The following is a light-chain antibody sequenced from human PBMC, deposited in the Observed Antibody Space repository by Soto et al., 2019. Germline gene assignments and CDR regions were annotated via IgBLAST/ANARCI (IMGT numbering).Light chain of an antibody. CDR1: QTISSW. CDR3: QHYTSYSEA. V-gene: IGKV1-5*03. Sequence: DIQMTHSPSTLSGSVGDRVTITCRASQTISSWLAWYQQKPGKAPKLLIYKTSTLKSGVPSRFSGSGSGTEFTLTISSLQPDDFATYYCQHYTSYSEAFGQGTKVDNK. J-gene: IGKJ1*01. CDR2: KTS.